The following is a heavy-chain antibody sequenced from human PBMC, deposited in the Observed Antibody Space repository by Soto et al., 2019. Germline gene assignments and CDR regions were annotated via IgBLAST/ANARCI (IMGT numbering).Heavy chain of an antibody. J-gene: IGHJ4*02. D-gene: IGHD3-22*01. V-gene: IGHV5-10-1*01. Sequence: GESLKISCKGSGYSFTSYWISWVRQMPGKGLEGRGRIDPSDSQTYYSPSFRGHVTISATKSITTVFLQWSSLRASDSAMYYCARQIYDSDTGPNFQYYFDSWGQGTPVTVSS. CDR1: GYSFTSYW. CDR3: ARQIYDSDTGPNFQYYFDS. CDR2: IDPSDSQT.